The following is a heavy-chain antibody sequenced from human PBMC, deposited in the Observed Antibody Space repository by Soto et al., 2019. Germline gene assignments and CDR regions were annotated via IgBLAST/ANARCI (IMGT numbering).Heavy chain of an antibody. CDR1: GYSFINYW. D-gene: IGHD5-18*01. V-gene: IGHV5-51*01. Sequence: GESLKISCKGSGYSFINYWIGWVRQMPGKGLEWMGIIYPGDSDTRYSPSFQGQVTISADKSISTAYLQWSSLKASDTAMYYCARRGYSFTGEYYGMDVWGQGTTVTVSS. CDR3: ARRGYSFTGEYYGMDV. CDR2: IYPGDSDT. J-gene: IGHJ6*02.